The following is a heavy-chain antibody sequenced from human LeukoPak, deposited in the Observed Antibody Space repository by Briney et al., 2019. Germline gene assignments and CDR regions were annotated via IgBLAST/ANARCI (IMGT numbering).Heavy chain of an antibody. CDR1: GGSISSYY. Sequence: SETLSLTCTVSGGSISSYYWSWIRQPPGKGLEWIGYIYYSGSTNYNPSLKSRVTISVDTSKNQFSLKLSSVTAADTAVYYCARVHRPRYYYGSGTDKGSYYYYYMDVWGKGTTVTISS. J-gene: IGHJ6*03. D-gene: IGHD3-10*01. CDR3: ARVHRPRYYYGSGTDKGSYYYYYMDV. V-gene: IGHV4-59*12. CDR2: IYYSGST.